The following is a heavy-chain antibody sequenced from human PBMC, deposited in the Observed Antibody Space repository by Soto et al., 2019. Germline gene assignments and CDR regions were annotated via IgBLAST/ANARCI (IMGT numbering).Heavy chain of an antibody. J-gene: IGHJ4*02. CDR2: IKQDGSEK. CDR1: GFTFSSYW. V-gene: IGHV3-7*01. D-gene: IGHD2-2*01. Sequence: GGSLRLSCAASGFTFSSYWMSWVRQAPGKGLEWVANIKQDGSEKYYVDSVKGRFTISRDNAKNSLYLQMNSLRAEDTAVYYCAREIGVARGASYFDYWGPGTLVTVPQ. CDR3: AREIGVARGASYFDY.